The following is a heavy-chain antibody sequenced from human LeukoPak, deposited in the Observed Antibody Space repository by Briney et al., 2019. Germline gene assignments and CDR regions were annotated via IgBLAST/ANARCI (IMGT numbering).Heavy chain of an antibody. Sequence: GGSLRLSCAASGFTFSSYGMHWVRQAPGKGLEWVAVISYDGSNKYYADSVKGRFTISRDNSKNTLYLQMNSLRAEDTAVYYCAKISPLIDLYDRGDDAFDIWGQGTMVTVSS. D-gene: IGHD3-22*01. V-gene: IGHV3-30*18. CDR2: ISYDGSNK. CDR1: GFTFSSYG. CDR3: AKISPLIDLYDRGDDAFDI. J-gene: IGHJ3*02.